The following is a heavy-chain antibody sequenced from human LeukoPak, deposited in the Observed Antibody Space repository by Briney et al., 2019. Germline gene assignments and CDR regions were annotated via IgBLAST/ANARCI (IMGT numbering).Heavy chain of an antibody. V-gene: IGHV3-30-3*01. J-gene: IGHJ4*02. CDR1: GFTFSSYA. Sequence: GGFLRLSCAASGFTFSSYAMHWVRQAPGKGLEWVAVISYDGSNKYYADSVKGRFTISRDNSKNTLYLQMNSLRAEDTAEYYCARAGLIDYYGSGSYGNYFDYWGQGTLVTVSS. CDR2: ISYDGSNK. D-gene: IGHD3-10*01. CDR3: ARAGLIDYYGSGSYGNYFDY.